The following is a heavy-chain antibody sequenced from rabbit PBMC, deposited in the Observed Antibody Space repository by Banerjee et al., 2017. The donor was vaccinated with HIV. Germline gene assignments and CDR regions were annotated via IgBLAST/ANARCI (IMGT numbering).Heavy chain of an antibody. CDR2: IYAGSSGST. J-gene: IGHJ4*01. Sequence: QSLEESGGDLVKPGASLTLTCTASGFSFSSNAMSWVRQAPGKGLEWIGTIYAGSSGSTYYASWAKGRFTISKTSSTTVTLQMTSLTAADTATYFCAKSDPGYAGYGYAIFNLWGQGTLVTVS. CDR1: GFSFSSNA. D-gene: IGHD6-1*01. V-gene: IGHV1S40*01. CDR3: AKSDPGYAGYGYAIFNL.